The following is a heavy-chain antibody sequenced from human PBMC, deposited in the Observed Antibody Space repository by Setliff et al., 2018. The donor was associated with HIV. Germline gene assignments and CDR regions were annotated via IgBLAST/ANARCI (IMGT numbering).Heavy chain of an antibody. CDR1: GDFISSSSYY. V-gene: IGHV4-39*01. D-gene: IGHD6-13*01. CDR2: FYTIGN. Sequence: PSETLSLTCTVFGDFISSSSYYRAWIRQPPGKGLEWIGSFYTIGNVYSPSFKSRVSISIDTAKTQLSLRLTPLSAADTAVYYCARCYSSSWYEVLYYFDYWGQGTLVTVSS. J-gene: IGHJ4*02. CDR3: ARCYSSSWYEVLYYFDY.